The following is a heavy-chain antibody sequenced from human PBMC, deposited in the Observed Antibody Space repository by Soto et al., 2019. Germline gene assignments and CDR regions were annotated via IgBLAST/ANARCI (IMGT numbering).Heavy chain of an antibody. V-gene: IGHV1-18*04. D-gene: IGHD1-7*01. J-gene: IGHJ6*02. CDR2: NSVYNGNT. CDR3: AREGSGTTVYYGMDV. Sequence: ASVKVSCKASGYTFTNYGISWVRQAPGQGLEWMGWNSVYNGNTNYAQKIQGRVTMTTGTSTTTAYMELRSLRSDDTAVYYCAREGSGTTVYYGMDVWGQGTTVTVSS. CDR1: GYTFTNYG.